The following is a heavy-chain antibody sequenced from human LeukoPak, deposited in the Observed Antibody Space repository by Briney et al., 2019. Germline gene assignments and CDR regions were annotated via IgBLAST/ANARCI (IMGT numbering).Heavy chain of an antibody. CDR3: ARARWGVAATVYFDY. D-gene: IGHD2-15*01. V-gene: IGHV3-7*01. Sequence: PGGSLRLSCAASGFTFSSYWMSWVRQAPGKGLEWVANIKQDGSEKYYVDSVKGRFTISRDNAKNSLYLQMNSLRAEDTAVYYCARARWGVAATVYFDYWGQGTLVTVYS. CDR2: IKQDGSEK. CDR1: GFTFSSYW. J-gene: IGHJ4*02.